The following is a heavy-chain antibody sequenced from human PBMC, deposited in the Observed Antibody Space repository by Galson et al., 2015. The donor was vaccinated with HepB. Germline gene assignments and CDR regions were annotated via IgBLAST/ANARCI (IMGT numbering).Heavy chain of an antibody. J-gene: IGHJ4*02. Sequence: SLRLSCAASGFTFSSYAMHWVRQAPGKGLEWVAVISYDGSNKYYADSVKGRFTISRDNSKNTLYLQMNSLRAEDTAVYYCARPSHYGDLNYYFDYWGQGTLVTVSS. CDR2: ISYDGSNK. V-gene: IGHV3-30-3*01. D-gene: IGHD4-17*01. CDR1: GFTFSSYA. CDR3: ARPSHYGDLNYYFDY.